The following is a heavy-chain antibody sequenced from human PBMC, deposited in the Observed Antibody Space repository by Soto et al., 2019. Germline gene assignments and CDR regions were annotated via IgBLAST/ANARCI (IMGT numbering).Heavy chain of an antibody. CDR3: ARERPSIVVVVAGGNWFDP. D-gene: IGHD2-15*01. CDR2: IKQDGSEK. V-gene: IGHV3-7*03. J-gene: IGHJ5*02. CDR1: GFTFSSYW. Sequence: GGSLRLSCAASGFTFSSYWMSWVRQAPGKGLEWVANIKQDGSEKYYVDSVKGRFTISSDNAKNSLYLQMNSLRAEDTAVYYCARERPSIVVVVAGGNWFDPWGQGTLVTVSS.